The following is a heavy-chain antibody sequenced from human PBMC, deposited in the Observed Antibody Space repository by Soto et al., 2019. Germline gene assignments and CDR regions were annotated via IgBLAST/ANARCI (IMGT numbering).Heavy chain of an antibody. CDR1: SDSISSYY. Sequence: SETLSLTCTVSSDSISSYYWIWIRQSPGKGLEWIGYTDYSGNTNYNPSLKSRVTISVDTSKNQFSLKLSSVTAADTAVYYCARGRIVVVPAAMRERMDNYYYYMDVWGKGTTVTVSS. D-gene: IGHD2-2*01. V-gene: IGHV4-59*12. CDR3: ARGRIVVVPAAMRERMDNYYYYMDV. J-gene: IGHJ6*03. CDR2: TDYSGNT.